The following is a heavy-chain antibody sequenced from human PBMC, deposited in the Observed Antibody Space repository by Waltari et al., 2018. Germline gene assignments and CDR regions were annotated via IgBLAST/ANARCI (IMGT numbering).Heavy chain of an antibody. Sequence: QVQLQESGPGLVEPSETLSLTCTVSGDSIRGHYWSWLRQPPGKGLEWIGYIFNSATTNYNPSIKSRVTISADMSKNQLALRLTSMTAADTAVYYCARGYGAYCGEDCSDPFDIWGRGTMVTVSS. CDR2: IFNSATT. CDR1: GDSIRGHY. CDR3: ARGYGAYCGEDCSDPFDI. J-gene: IGHJ3*02. V-gene: IGHV4-59*11. D-gene: IGHD2-21*01.